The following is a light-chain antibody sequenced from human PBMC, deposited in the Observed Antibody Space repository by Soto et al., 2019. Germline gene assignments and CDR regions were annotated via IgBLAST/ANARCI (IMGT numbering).Light chain of an antibody. J-gene: IGLJ2*01. CDR1: KLGDKY. Sequence: SYELTQPPSVSVSSGQTARITCSGDKLGDKYACWYQQKPGQSPVMVIYQDTKRPSGIPERFSGSNSGNTATLTIRGTQAMDEADYYCQAWDRSTVVFGGGTKVTVL. CDR3: QAWDRSTVV. V-gene: IGLV3-1*01. CDR2: QDT.